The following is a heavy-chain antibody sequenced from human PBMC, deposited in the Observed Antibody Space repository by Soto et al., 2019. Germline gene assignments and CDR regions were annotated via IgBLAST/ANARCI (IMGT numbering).Heavy chain of an antibody. CDR3: AKDSTFGSSWTEQFDY. J-gene: IGHJ4*02. CDR2: ISYDGSNK. CDR1: GFTFSSYG. V-gene: IGHV3-30*18. Sequence: QVQLVESGGGVVQPGRSLRLSCAASGFTFSSYGMHWVRQAPGKGLEWVAVISYDGSNKYYADSVKGRFTISRDNSKNTLYLQMNSLRAEDTAVYYCAKDSTFGSSWTEQFDYWGQGTLVTVSS. D-gene: IGHD6-13*01.